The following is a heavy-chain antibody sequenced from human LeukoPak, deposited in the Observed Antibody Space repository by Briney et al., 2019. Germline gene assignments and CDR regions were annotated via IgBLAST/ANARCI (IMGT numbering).Heavy chain of an antibody. J-gene: IGHJ4*02. Sequence: SETLSLTCTVSGGSISSGGYYWSWIRQHPGKGLEWIGYNYYSGSTYYNPSLKSRVTISVDTSKNQFSLKLSSVTAADTAVYYCARYSSSTTPKFDYWGQGTLVTVSS. CDR1: GGSISSGGYY. CDR2: NYYSGST. D-gene: IGHD6-13*01. CDR3: ARYSSSTTPKFDY. V-gene: IGHV4-31*03.